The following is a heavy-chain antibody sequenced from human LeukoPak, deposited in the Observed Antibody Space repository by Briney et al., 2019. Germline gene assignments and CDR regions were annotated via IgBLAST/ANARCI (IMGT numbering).Heavy chain of an antibody. CDR3: ARVSGYDWESFYDY. J-gene: IGHJ4*02. D-gene: IGHD5-12*01. V-gene: IGHV4-59*01. Sequence: SETLSLTCTVSGGSISSYYWSWIRQPPGKGLEWIGYIYYSGSTNYNPSLKSQVTISVDTSKNQFSLKLSSVTAADTAMYYCARVSGYDWESFYDYWGQGSLVTVSS. CDR2: IYYSGST. CDR1: GGSISSYY.